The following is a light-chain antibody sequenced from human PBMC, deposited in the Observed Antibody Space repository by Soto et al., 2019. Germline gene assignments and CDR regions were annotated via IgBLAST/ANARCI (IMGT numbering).Light chain of an antibody. V-gene: IGLV3-21*02. CDR2: DDS. Sequence: SSELTQPPSVSVAPGQTARITCGGTNSENKGVHRYQQKPRQAPVMAVYDDSNRPSGIPERFSGSNSGNTATLATSGVEAGDEAEYFCRVSDPSDPYVVFGAGTKLTVL. CDR3: RVSDPSDPYVV. CDR1: NSENKG. J-gene: IGLJ2*01.